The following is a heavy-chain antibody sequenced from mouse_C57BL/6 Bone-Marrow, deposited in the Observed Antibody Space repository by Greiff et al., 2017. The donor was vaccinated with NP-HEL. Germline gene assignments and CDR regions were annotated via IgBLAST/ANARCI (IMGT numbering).Heavy chain of an antibody. J-gene: IGHJ3*01. CDR2: ISDGGSYT. V-gene: IGHV5-4*03. CDR3: ARTVGRSAWFAY. CDR1: GFTFSSYA. D-gene: IGHD4-1*01. Sequence: DVMLVESGGGLVKPGGSLKLSCAASGFTFSSYAMSWVRQTPEKRLEWVATISDGGSYTYYPDNVKGRFTISRDNAKNNLYLQMSHLKSEDTAMYYCARTVGRSAWFAYWGQGTLVTVSA.